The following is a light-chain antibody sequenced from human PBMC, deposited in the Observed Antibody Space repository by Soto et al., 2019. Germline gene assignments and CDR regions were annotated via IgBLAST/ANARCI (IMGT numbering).Light chain of an antibody. CDR1: QGISNY. J-gene: IGKJ3*01. CDR2: AAS. V-gene: IGKV1-27*01. CDR3: QKYNSVPFT. Sequence: DIQMTQSPSSLSASVGDRVTITCRASQGISNYLAWYQQKPGKVPKLLIHAASTLQSGVPSRFSGSQSGTHFTLTIGSLLPEDVATYYCQKYNSVPFTFGPGTKVDIK.